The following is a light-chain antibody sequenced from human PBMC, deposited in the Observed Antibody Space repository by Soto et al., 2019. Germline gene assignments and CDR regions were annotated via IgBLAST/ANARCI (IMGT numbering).Light chain of an antibody. V-gene: IGLV1-44*01. CDR3: ATWDDSLNGYV. CDR2: SSN. CDR1: NSNIGSNT. Sequence: QSALTQPPSASGTPGQRVTISCSGSNSNIGSNTVNWYQHLPGTAPKLLIYSSNQRPSGVPDRFSXXKXXXXASXAIXGLQSEDEADYYCATWDDSLNGYVFGTGTKLTVL. J-gene: IGLJ1*01.